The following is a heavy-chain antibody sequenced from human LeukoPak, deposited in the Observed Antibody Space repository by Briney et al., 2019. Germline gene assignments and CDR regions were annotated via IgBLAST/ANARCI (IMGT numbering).Heavy chain of an antibody. CDR1: GGSISSNY. J-gene: IGHJ4*02. D-gene: IGHD6-13*01. V-gene: IGHV4-59*01. CDR2: IYYSGST. Sequence: SETLSLTCTVYGGSISSNYWSWIRQPPGKGREWIGYIYYSGSTNYNPSLKSRVTISVDTSKNQFSLKLSSVTAADTAVYYCARSRPAAAFDYWGQGTLVTVSS. CDR3: ARSRPAAAFDY.